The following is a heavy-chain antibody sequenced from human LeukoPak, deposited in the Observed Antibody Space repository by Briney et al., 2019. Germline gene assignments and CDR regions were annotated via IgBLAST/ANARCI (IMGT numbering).Heavy chain of an antibody. D-gene: IGHD3-10*01. CDR1: GYTFTSYD. V-gene: IGHV1-8*01. CDR3: ARVSDNVLLWFGELSETGHFDY. J-gene: IGHJ4*02. CDR2: IYPKSGNT. Sequence: ASVKVSCKASGYTFTSYDINWVRQATGQGREWMAWIYPKSGNTGYAQKFQGRVTMTSNTSISTAYMELSSLRSEDTAVYYCARVSDNVLLWFGELSETGHFDYWGQGTLVTVSS.